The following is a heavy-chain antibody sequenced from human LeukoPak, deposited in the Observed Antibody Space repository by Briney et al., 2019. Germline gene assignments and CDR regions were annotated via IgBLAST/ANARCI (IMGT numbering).Heavy chain of an antibody. J-gene: IGHJ3*02. V-gene: IGHV3-7*01. CDR3: ARGGWVDAFDI. CDR2: IKQDGSEK. CDR1: GFTFSSYA. D-gene: IGHD6-19*01. Sequence: GGSLRLSCAASGFTFSSYAVHWVRQAPGKGLEWVANIKQDGSEKYYVDSVKGRFTISRDNAKNSLYLQMNSLRAEDTAVYYCARGGWVDAFDIWGQGTMVTVSS.